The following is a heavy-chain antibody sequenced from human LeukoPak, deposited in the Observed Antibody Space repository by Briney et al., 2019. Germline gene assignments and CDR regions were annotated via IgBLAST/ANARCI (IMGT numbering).Heavy chain of an antibody. Sequence: SETLSLTCTVSGGSISSSSWSWIRLPPGKGLEWIGYIYYNGGTNYNPSLKSRVTISLDTSKNQFSLRLRSVIAADTAVYYCARGGYSYRDWGQGTLVTVSS. CDR3: ARGGYSYRD. D-gene: IGHD5-18*01. J-gene: IGHJ4*02. CDR2: IYYNGGT. CDR1: GGSISSSS. V-gene: IGHV4-59*01.